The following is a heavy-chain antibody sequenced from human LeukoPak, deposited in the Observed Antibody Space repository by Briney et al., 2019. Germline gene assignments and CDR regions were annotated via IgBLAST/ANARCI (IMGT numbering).Heavy chain of an antibody. CDR2: IYYSVST. CDR3: ARLGPPDY. J-gene: IGHJ4*02. Sequence: SETLSLTCIVSGGSISSSSYYWGWIRQPPGKGLEWIGSIYYSVSTYYNPSLKSRVTISVDTSKNQFSLKLSSVTAADTVVYYCARLGPPDYWGQGTLVTVSS. V-gene: IGHV4-39*01. CDR1: GGSISSSSYY.